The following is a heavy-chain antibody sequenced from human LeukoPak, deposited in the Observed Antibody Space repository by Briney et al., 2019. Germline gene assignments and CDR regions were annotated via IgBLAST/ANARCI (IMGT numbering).Heavy chain of an antibody. CDR3: ARSYDNSGYYYYGMDV. D-gene: IGHD3-22*01. V-gene: IGHV4-59*01. CDR2: IYYSGST. J-gene: IGHJ6*02. Sequence: PSETLSLTCAVYGGSFSGYYWSWIRQPPGKGLEFIGYIYYSGSTAYNPSLKSRVTISLDTSKNQFSLKLSSVTSADTAVYYCARSYDNSGYYYYGMDVWGQGTTVTVSS. CDR1: GGSFSGYY.